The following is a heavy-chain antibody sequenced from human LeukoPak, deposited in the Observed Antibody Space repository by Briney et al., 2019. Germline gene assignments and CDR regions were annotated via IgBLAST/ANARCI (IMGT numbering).Heavy chain of an antibody. V-gene: IGHV4-34*01. D-gene: IGHD3-10*01. CDR1: GGSFSGYY. Sequence: PSETLSLTCAVYGGSFSGYYWSWIRQPPGKGLEWIGEINHSGSTNYNPSLKSRVTISVDTSKNQFSLELSSVTAADTAVYYCATTITMVRGVPKYYFDYWGQGTLVTVSS. CDR3: ATTITMVRGVPKYYFDY. J-gene: IGHJ4*02. CDR2: INHSGST.